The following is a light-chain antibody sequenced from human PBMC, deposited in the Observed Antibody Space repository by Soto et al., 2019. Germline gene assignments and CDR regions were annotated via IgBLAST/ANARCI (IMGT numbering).Light chain of an antibody. CDR3: QQLNILPPVFT. CDR2: GAS. V-gene: IGKV1-9*01. CDR1: QGIRSY. Sequence: DIQLTQSPFFLSASVGDRVTITCRASQGIRSYLAWYQQRPGKAPELLIYGASTLRTGVESRFSGSGSGTEFTLTSSILQPEDFATYCCQQLNILPPVFTFGTGTKVDIK. J-gene: IGKJ3*01.